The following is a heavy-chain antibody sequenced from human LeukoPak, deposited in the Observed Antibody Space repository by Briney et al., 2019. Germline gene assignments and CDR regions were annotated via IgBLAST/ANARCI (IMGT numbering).Heavy chain of an antibody. Sequence: GGSLRLSCATSGFTFSNAWMTWVRQAQGKGLEWVGRIKTKGEGGTVDYAAPVKGRFTISRDDSKNTLYLQMNSLKTEDTAVYYCTTALWFGGEDWGQGTLVTVSS. V-gene: IGHV3-15*01. D-gene: IGHD3-10*01. CDR2: IKTKGEGGTV. CDR1: GFTFSNAW. CDR3: TTALWFGGED. J-gene: IGHJ4*02.